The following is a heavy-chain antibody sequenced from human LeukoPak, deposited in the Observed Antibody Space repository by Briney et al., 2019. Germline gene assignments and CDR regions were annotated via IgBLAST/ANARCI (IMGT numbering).Heavy chain of an antibody. V-gene: IGHV3-43*01. Sequence: PGGSLRLSCAASGFTFDDYSMHWVRQAPGKGLEWVSLISWDGVSTYYADSAKGRFTISRDNSKNSLYLQMNSLRTEDTAFYYCAKGPDFDYWGQGTLVTVSP. CDR3: AKGPDFDY. J-gene: IGHJ4*02. CDR2: ISWDGVST. CDR1: GFTFDDYS.